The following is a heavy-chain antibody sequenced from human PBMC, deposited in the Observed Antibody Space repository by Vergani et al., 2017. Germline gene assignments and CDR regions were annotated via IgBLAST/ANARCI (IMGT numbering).Heavy chain of an antibody. V-gene: IGHV3-9*01. CDR2: ISWNSGSI. D-gene: IGHD3-16*01. Sequence: EVQLVGSGGGLVQPGRSLSLSCAASGFTFVDYAMTWVREGPGKGLVWVSGISWNSGSIGYADSVKGRFPISRDNAKNSLYLQMNSLRAEDTALYYCAKGGGMGGMGYFDYWGQGTLVTVSS. CDR3: AKGGGMGGMGYFDY. J-gene: IGHJ4*02. CDR1: GFTFVDYA.